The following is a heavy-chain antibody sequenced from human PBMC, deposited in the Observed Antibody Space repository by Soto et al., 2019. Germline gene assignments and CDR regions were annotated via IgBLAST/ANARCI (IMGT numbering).Heavy chain of an antibody. CDR1: GFTFSTYW. J-gene: IGHJ4*02. D-gene: IGHD2-2*01. CDR2: IKEDASEE. CDR3: ATAISSPFSNFDY. V-gene: IGHV3-7*01. Sequence: EVQLVQSGGDLVQPEGSLRLSWVASGFTFSTYWMTWVRQAPGMGLEWVAGIKEDASEELYVDSVKGRFSVSRDNAKNSLYLQLNSLSAEDTAVYYCATAISSPFSNFDYWGQGSLVTVSS.